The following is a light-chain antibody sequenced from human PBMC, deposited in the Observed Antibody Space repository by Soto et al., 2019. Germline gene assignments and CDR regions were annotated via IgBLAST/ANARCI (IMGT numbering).Light chain of an antibody. CDR3: QQHGISHIT. J-gene: IGKJ5*01. Sequence: EIVMTQSPVTLSVSPGGSATLSCRASQNINNNYLAWYQHKPGQAPRLLMYDASLRATGVPDRFSGSGSGTDFTLTITRLEPDDSAVYYCQQHGISHITFGQGTRLEIK. CDR2: DAS. CDR1: QNINNNY. V-gene: IGKV3-20*01.